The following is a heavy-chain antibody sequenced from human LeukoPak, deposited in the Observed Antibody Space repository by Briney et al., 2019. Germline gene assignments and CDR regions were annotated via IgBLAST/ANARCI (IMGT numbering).Heavy chain of an antibody. Sequence: GGSLRLSCAASGFTLSTYGVYWVRQAPEKGLEWVSSNSGGSSYYADSVKGRFTISRDNSKNTLYLQMNSLRAEDTAVYYCAKDLGSSGWYIDYWGQGTLVTVSS. CDR3: AKDLGSSGWYIDY. D-gene: IGHD6-19*01. CDR2: NSGGSS. J-gene: IGHJ4*02. V-gene: IGHV3-23*01. CDR1: GFTLSTYG.